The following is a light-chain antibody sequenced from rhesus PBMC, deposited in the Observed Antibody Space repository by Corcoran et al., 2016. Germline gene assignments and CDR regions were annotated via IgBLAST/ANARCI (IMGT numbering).Light chain of an antibody. CDR3: LQYNSSPYS. Sequence: DIQMTQSPSSLSASVGDRVTITCRASQGICSYLSWYQVKPGKTPKLLISYASTLQSGVPSRFSGSGSVTDFTLTISNLQPEDFATYYCLQYNSSPYSFGQGTKVEIK. J-gene: IGKJ2*01. CDR1: QGICSY. V-gene: IGKV1S21*01. CDR2: YAS.